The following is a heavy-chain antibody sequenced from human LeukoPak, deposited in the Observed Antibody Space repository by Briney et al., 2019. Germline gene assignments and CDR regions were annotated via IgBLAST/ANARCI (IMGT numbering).Heavy chain of an antibody. J-gene: IGHJ6*04. D-gene: IGHD3-10*02. V-gene: IGHV4-39*07. CDR3: AELGITMIGGV. CDR1: GGSISSSSYY. Sequence: SETLSLTCTVSGGSISSSSYYWGWIRQPPGKGLEWIGSIYYSGSTYYNPSLKSRVTISVDTSKNQFSLKLTSVTAADTAVYYCAELGITMIGGVWGKGTTVTISS. CDR2: IYYSGST.